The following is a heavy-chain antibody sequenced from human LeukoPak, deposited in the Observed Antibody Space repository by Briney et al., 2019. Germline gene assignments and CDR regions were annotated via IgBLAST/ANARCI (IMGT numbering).Heavy chain of an antibody. CDR2: INPNSGGT. CDR1: GYTFTGYY. V-gene: IGHV1-2*02. CDR3: ARDSVSRNYYDSSGYQRLDY. Sequence: ASVKVSCKASGYTFTGYYMHWVRQAPGQGLEWMGWINPNSGGTNYAQKFQGRVTITTDESTSTAYMELSSLRSEDTAVYYCARDSVSRNYYDSSGYQRLDYWGQGALVTVSS. J-gene: IGHJ4*02. D-gene: IGHD3-22*01.